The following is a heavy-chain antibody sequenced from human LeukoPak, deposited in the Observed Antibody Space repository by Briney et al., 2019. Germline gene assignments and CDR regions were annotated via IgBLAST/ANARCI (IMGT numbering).Heavy chain of an antibody. J-gene: IGHJ4*02. Sequence: GGSLRLSCAASGFTFSSYAMSWVRQAPGKGLERVSAISGSGGSTYYADSVKGRFTISRDNSKNTLYLQMNSLRAEDTAVYYCAKETPRYCSSTSCSAFDYWGQGTLVTVSS. D-gene: IGHD2-2*01. CDR1: GFTFSSYA. V-gene: IGHV3-23*01. CDR3: AKETPRYCSSTSCSAFDY. CDR2: ISGSGGST.